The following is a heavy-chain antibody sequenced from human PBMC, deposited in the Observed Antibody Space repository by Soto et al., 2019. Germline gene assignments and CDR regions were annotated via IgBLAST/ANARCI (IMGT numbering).Heavy chain of an antibody. J-gene: IGHJ4*02. D-gene: IGHD3-10*01. Sequence: QVQLVQSGAEVRKPVSSVKVSCQASGDTFNSYAINWVRQAPGQGLEFMGGIIPAFGPANYAQKYQGRVTITADDSTSTADMELGSLISEDTDIYYCARVPGTMVRGHYFDQRGQGTLVTVSS. CDR1: GDTFNSYA. V-gene: IGHV1-69*01. CDR2: IIPAFGPA. CDR3: ARVPGTMVRGHYFDQ.